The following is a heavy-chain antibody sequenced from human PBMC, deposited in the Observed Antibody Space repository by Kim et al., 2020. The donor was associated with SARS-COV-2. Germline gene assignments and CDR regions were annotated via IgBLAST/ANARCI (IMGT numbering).Heavy chain of an antibody. J-gene: IGHJ6*01. CDR3: ARREPQISAAGAPPYY. CDR2: FYYSGSS. CDR1: GGSIRTSVYY. Sequence: SETLSLTCTVSGGSIRTSVYYYSWIRQPPGKGLEWIASFYYSGSSYYNPSLKTRVTLSVQTSKNQFSLNLTSVTASDTAVYYCARREPQISAAGAPPYY. V-gene: IGHV4-39*01. D-gene: IGHD6-13*01.